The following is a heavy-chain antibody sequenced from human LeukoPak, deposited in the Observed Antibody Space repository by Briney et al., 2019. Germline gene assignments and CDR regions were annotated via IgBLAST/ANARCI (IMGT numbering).Heavy chain of an antibody. CDR3: ARELYSGYGRFDY. Sequence: GGSLRLSCAASGFTFSSYSVIWARQAPGKGLEWVSYVSSSGTTTYYADSVKGRFTISRDNGKNLVSLQMNSLRAEDTAVYYCARELYSGYGRFDYWGQGTLVTVSS. D-gene: IGHD5-12*01. CDR1: GFTFSSYS. CDR2: VSSSGTTT. J-gene: IGHJ4*02. V-gene: IGHV3-48*01.